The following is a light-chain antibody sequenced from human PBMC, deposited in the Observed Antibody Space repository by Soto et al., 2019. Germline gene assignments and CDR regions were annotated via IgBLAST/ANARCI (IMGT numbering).Light chain of an antibody. V-gene: IGLV2-14*01. CDR3: SSYTSSSTLGV. J-gene: IGLJ1*01. CDR1: SSDVGGYNY. Sequence: QSALTQPASVSGSHGQSITISCTGTSSDVGGYNYVSWYQQHPGKAPKLMIYEVSNRPSGVSNRFSGSKSGNTASLTISGLQAEDEDDYYCSSYTSSSTLGVFGTGTKLTVL. CDR2: EVS.